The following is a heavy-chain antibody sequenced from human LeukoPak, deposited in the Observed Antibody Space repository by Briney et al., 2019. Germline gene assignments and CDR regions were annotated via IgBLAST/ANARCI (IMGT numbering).Heavy chain of an antibody. V-gene: IGHV4-34*01. CDR3: ARVPVLYGYSGMDV. J-gene: IGHJ6*02. CDR1: GGSFSGYF. Sequence: SETLSLTCAVYGGSFSGYFWTWIHQPPGKGLEWIGEINHSGSTNYNPSLKSRITISVDTSKNQFSLTLSSVTAADTAVYYCARVPVLYGYSGMDVWGLGTTVTVSS. CDR2: INHSGST. D-gene: IGHD2-8*01.